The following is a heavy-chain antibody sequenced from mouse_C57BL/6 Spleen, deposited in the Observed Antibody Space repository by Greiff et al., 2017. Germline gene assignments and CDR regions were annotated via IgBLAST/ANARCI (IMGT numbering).Heavy chain of an antibody. D-gene: IGHD4-1*01. CDR2: INPNNGGT. Sequence: EVQLQQSGPELVKPGASVKISCKASGYTFTDYYMNWVKQSHGKSLEWIGDINPNNGGTSYNQKFKGKATLTVDKSSSTAYMELRSLTSEDSAVYYCASLGDYFDYWGQGTTLTVSS. J-gene: IGHJ2*01. CDR1: GYTFTDYY. V-gene: IGHV1-26*01. CDR3: ASLGDYFDY.